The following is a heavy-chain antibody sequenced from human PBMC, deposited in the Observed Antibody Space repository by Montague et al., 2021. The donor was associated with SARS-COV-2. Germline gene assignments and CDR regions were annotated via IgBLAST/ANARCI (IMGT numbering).Heavy chain of an antibody. Sequence: SETLSLTCTVYGGSFSSSSYYWGWLRPPPEQGLEWIGSIYYSGSTYYNPSLKSRVTISVDTSKNQFSLKLSSVTAADTAVYYCARESGSGTYLVYWGQGTLVTVSS. CDR2: IYYSGST. D-gene: IGHD3-10*01. CDR3: ARESGSGTYLVY. V-gene: IGHV4-39*01. J-gene: IGHJ4*02. CDR1: GGSFSSSSYY.